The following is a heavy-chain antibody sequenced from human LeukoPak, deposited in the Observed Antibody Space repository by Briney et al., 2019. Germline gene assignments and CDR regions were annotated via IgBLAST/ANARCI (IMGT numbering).Heavy chain of an antibody. CDR1: SYTLTNYG. J-gene: IGHJ3*02. V-gene: IGHV1-18*01. CDR3: ARDQDPGAFDI. Sequence: ASVKVSCKASSYTLTNYGISWVRQAPGQGLEWMGWISAYNGNTNYAQNLQGRVTMTKDTSTNTAYMELRSLRSDDTAVYYCARDQDPGAFDIWGQGTMVTVSS. CDR2: ISAYNGNT.